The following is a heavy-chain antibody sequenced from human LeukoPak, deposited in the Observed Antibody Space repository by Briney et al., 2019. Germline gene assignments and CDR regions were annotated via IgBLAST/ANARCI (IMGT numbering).Heavy chain of an antibody. CDR2: ISWDGGST. Sequence: TGGSLRLSRAASGFTFDDYAMHWVRHTPGKGLEWVSLISWDGGSTYYADSVKGRFTISRDNSKNSLYLQMNSLRAEDTALYYCAKARRIQLWSDDAFDIWGQGTMVTVSS. CDR1: GFTFDDYA. D-gene: IGHD5-18*01. CDR3: AKARRIQLWSDDAFDI. V-gene: IGHV3-43D*03. J-gene: IGHJ3*02.